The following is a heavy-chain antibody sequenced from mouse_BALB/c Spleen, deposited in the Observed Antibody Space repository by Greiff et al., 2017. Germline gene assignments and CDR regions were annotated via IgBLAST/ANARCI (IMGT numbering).Heavy chain of an antibody. D-gene: IGHD2-1*01. V-gene: IGHV1-9*01. Sequence: QVHVKQSGAELMKPGASVKISCKATGYTFSSYWIEWVKQRPGHGLEWIGEILPGSGSTNYNEKFKGKATFTADTSSNTAYMQLSSLTSEDSAVYYCARRTRGNYCFDYWGQGTTLTVSS. CDR1: GYTFSSYW. J-gene: IGHJ2*01. CDR2: ILPGSGST. CDR3: ARRTRGNYCFDY.